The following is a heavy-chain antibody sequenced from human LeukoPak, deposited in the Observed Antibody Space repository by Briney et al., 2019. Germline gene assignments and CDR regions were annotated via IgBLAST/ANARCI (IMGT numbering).Heavy chain of an antibody. V-gene: IGHV3-30*18. CDR1: GFTFRTYG. Sequence: GGSLRLSCAASGFTFRTYGMHWVRQAPGKGLEWVAVISYDGSNKYYADSVKGRFTISRDNSKNTLYLQMNSLRAEDTCVYYYANPDTETDIVVVVAAPPPFDYWGQGTLVTVSS. CDR2: ISYDGSNK. D-gene: IGHD2-15*01. J-gene: IGHJ4*02. CDR3: ANPDTETDIVVVVAAPPPFDY.